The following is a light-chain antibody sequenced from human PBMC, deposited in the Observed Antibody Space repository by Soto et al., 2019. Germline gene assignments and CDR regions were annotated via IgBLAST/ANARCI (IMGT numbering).Light chain of an antibody. CDR3: QHSYSTPYT. CDR2: AAS. J-gene: IGKJ2*01. V-gene: IGKV1-39*01. CDR1: QSISSY. Sequence: DIQMTQSPSSLSASVGDRVTITCRASQSISSYLNWYQQKPGKAPKLLIYAASSLQSGVPSRFSGSGSGTDFTLTISSLQLEDFATYYCQHSYSTPYTFGQGTKLEIK.